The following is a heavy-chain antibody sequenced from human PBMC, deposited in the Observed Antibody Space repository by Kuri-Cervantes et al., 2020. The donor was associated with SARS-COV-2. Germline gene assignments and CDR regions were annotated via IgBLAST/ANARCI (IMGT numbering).Heavy chain of an antibody. D-gene: IGHD3-3*01. CDR2: IKQDGSEK. J-gene: IGHJ4*02. CDR1: GFTFSSYW. CDR3: ARKRNNYDFWSGPIYYLDY. Sequence: GESLKISCAAPGFTFSSYWMSWVRQAPGRGLEWVANIKQDGSEKYYVDSVKGRFTISRDNAKNSLYLQMNSLRAEDTAVYYCARKRNNYDFWSGPIYYLDYWGQGTLVTVSS. V-gene: IGHV3-7*01.